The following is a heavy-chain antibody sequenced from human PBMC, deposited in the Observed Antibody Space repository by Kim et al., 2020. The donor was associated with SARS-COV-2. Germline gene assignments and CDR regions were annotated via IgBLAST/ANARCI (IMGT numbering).Heavy chain of an antibody. J-gene: IGHJ3*02. CDR2: KWYDEKSE. CDR1: GFIFSNYG. D-gene: IGHD2-2*01. V-gene: IGHV3-33*01. Sequence: GGSLRLSCAASGFIFSNYGMPWVRQAPGKGLEWLAFKWYDEKSEYYADAVRGRFTISRYNSNATVYLQMNSLRAQETALYYCARALYYSTADAFDIWGQGTMGTVSS. CDR3: ARALYYSTADAFDI.